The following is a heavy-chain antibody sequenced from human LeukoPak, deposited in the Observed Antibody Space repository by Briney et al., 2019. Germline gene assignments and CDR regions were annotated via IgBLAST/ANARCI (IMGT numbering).Heavy chain of an antibody. J-gene: IGHJ4*02. Sequence: PGGSLRLSCAVSGFTFSDYYMSWIRQAPGKGLEWVSYISSSGSTIYYADSVKGRFTISRDNSKNTVYLQMNSLRTEDTALYYCAKDSSSWAFDYWGQGALVTVSS. CDR2: ISSSGSTI. CDR1: GFTFSDYY. D-gene: IGHD6-13*01. CDR3: AKDSSSWAFDY. V-gene: IGHV3-11*04.